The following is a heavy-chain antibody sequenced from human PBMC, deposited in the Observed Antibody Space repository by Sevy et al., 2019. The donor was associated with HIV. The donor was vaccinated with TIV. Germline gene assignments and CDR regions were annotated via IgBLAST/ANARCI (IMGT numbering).Heavy chain of an antibody. CDR3: AERAGPIFDN. D-gene: IGHD6-19*01. CDR1: GFTFSNHY. J-gene: IGHJ4*02. V-gene: IGHV3-23*01. CDR2: ISDSGGYT. Sequence: GGSLRLSCVVSGFTFSNHYMSWVRQAPGKGLEWVSVISDSGGYTSYTDSVKGRFTFSGDNSKNTLYLQINSLGVEDTAIYCGAERAGPIFDNWGQGTLVTVSS.